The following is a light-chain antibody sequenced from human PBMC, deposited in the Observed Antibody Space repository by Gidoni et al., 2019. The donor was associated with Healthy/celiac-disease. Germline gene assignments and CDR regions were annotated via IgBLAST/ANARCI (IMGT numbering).Light chain of an antibody. CDR2: DVS. J-gene: IGLJ1*01. V-gene: IGLV2-11*01. CDR3: CSYAAS. Sequence: QSALTQPRSVSWSPGQSVTISCTGTSSDGGGYNYVSWYQQHPGKAPTLLIYDVSKRPSGVPDRFSGSKSGNTASLTISGLQAEDEADYYCCSYAASFGTGTKVTVL. CDR1: SSDGGGYNY.